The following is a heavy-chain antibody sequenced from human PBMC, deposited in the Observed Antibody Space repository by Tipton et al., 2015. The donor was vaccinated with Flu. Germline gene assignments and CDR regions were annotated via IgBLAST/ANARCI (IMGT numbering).Heavy chain of an antibody. Sequence: LRLSCAVYGGSFSGYYWSWIRQPPGKGLEWIGEINHSGSTNYNPSLKSRVTISVDTSKNLFSLKLSSVTAADTAVYYCARGGRTTVTPDYWGQGTLVTVSS. D-gene: IGHD4-11*01. CDR3: ARGGRTTVTPDY. CDR2: INHSGST. CDR1: GGSFSGYY. V-gene: IGHV4-34*01. J-gene: IGHJ4*02.